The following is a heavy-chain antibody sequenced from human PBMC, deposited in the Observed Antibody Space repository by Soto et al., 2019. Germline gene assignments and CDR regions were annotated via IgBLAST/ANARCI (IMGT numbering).Heavy chain of an antibody. Sequence: SETLSLTCTVSGGSISSHYGSWIRQSPGKGLEWIGYIHYSGSTKSNPSLKSRVTISVDTSRNQVSLKLSSVTAADSAVYFCARARYQLLHPYYHGMDVWGQGTTVTVSS. CDR1: GGSISSHY. CDR3: ARARYQLLHPYYHGMDV. D-gene: IGHD2-2*01. CDR2: IHYSGST. V-gene: IGHV4-59*11. J-gene: IGHJ6*02.